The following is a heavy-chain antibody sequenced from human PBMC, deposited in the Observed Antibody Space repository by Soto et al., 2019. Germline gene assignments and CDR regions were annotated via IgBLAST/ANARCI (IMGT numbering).Heavy chain of an antibody. CDR1: GGTFSRQA. Sequence: QVQLVQSGAEVKKPGSSVKVSCKASGGTFSRQAISWVRQAPGQGLEWMGGIIPFFGTANYAQKFQGRVTITADESTITAHMELSSVRSEDTAVYYCATVHRLGSGSYYDPLYWFDPWGQGTLVTVSS. J-gene: IGHJ5*02. CDR2: IIPFFGTA. V-gene: IGHV1-69*01. D-gene: IGHD3-10*01. CDR3: ATVHRLGSGSYYDPLYWFDP.